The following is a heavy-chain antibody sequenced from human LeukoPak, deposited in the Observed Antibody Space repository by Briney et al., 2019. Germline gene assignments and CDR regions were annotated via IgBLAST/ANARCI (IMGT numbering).Heavy chain of an antibody. CDR1: GYSFTNYW. V-gene: IGHV5-51*01. CDR2: IHSGNSET. D-gene: IGHD3-22*01. CDR3: ARHLNYHDSTGYYYADS. J-gene: IGHJ5*02. Sequence: GESPKISCKGSGYSFTNYWIAWVRQMPGKGLEWMGVIHSGNSETRYRPSFQGQVTILVDKSISTAFLQWSSLQASDSAMYYCARHLNYHDSTGYYYADSWGQGTLVTVSS.